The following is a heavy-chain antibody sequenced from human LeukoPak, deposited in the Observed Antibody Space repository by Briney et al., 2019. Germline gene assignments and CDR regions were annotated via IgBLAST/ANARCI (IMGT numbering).Heavy chain of an antibody. Sequence: GGSLRLSCVASGFTFSSYAMTWVRQAPGKGLEWVSTISGSGINTYYADSVKGRFTISRDNSKNTLYLQMNSLRAEDTAIYFCAKNPSPSGYSTLDYWGQGTLVTVSS. CDR3: AKNPSPSGYSTLDY. CDR2: ISGSGINT. V-gene: IGHV3-23*01. D-gene: IGHD6-13*01. CDR1: GFTFSSYA. J-gene: IGHJ4*02.